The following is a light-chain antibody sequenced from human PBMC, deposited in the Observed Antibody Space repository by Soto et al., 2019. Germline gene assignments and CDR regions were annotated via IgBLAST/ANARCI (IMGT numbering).Light chain of an antibody. CDR1: SSNIGRNS. CDR3: EAWDSSRRAYV. Sequence: QSVLTQPPSASGTPGQRVTISCSGNSSNIGRNSVYWYQQLPGTAPKLLIYKSDQRPSGVPDRFSGSKSGTSASLGISGLRSEDEADYYCEAWDSSRRAYVFGIGTKVTVL. J-gene: IGLJ1*01. CDR2: KSD. V-gene: IGLV1-47*01.